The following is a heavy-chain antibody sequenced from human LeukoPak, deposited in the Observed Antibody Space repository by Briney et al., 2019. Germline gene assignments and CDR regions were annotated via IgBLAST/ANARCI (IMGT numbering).Heavy chain of an antibody. CDR2: ISYDGSNK. J-gene: IGHJ6*03. Sequence: PGGSLRLSCAASGFTFRSYAMSWVRQAPGKGLEWVAVISYDGSNKYYADSVKGRFTISRDNAKNSLYLQMNSLRAEDTAVYYCARAVTSLYYMDVWGKGTTVTVSS. D-gene: IGHD4-17*01. CDR1: GFTFRSYA. CDR3: ARAVTSLYYMDV. V-gene: IGHV3-30*04.